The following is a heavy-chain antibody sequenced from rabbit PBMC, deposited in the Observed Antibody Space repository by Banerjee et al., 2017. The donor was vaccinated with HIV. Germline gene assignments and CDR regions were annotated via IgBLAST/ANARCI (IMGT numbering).Heavy chain of an antibody. J-gene: IGHJ4*01. Sequence: QLVESGGGLVQPEGSLTLTCTASGFSFSSNYYMSWVRQAPGKGLEWIGTIYAGKGTTNYANWVNGRFTISSDKAQNTVDLQMNSLTAVDRATYFCARGYTDYGVYGYTSFGLWGPGTLVTVS. V-gene: IGHV1S7*01. CDR3: ARGYTDYGVYGYTSFGL. CDR1: GFSFSSNYY. D-gene: IGHD6-1*01. CDR2: IYAGKGTT.